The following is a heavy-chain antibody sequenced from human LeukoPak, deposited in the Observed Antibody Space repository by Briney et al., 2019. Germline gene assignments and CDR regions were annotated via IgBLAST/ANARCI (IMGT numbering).Heavy chain of an antibody. CDR1: GFAFSSYA. CDR2: ISGRGGST. V-gene: IGHV3-23*01. D-gene: IGHD2-15*01. J-gene: IGHJ3*02. Sequence: GGSLRLSCAASGFAFSSYATSWVRQAPGKGVEWVSGISGRGGSTHYADSVKGRFTVSRDNSKNTLYLQMNSLRAEDTAVYYCAKDGGRYCRGGPCYGDAFDIWGQGTLGTVSS. CDR3: AKDGGRYCRGGPCYGDAFDI.